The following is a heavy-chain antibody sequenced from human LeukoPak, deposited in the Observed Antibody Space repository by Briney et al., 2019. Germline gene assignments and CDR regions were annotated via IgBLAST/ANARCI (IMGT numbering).Heavy chain of an antibody. D-gene: IGHD4-17*01. CDR1: GGSISSYY. CDR3: ARGTVTTSIKSFDI. Sequence: SETLSLTCTVSGGSISSYYWSWIRQPPGKGLEWIGYIYYTGSTSYNPSLKSRVTISVDTSKNQCSLKLSSVTAADTAVYYCARGTVTTSIKSFDIWGQGTMVTVSS. V-gene: IGHV4-59*08. J-gene: IGHJ3*02. CDR2: IYYTGST.